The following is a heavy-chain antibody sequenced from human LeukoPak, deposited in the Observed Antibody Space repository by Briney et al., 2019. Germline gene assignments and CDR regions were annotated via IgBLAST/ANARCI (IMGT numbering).Heavy chain of an antibody. J-gene: IGHJ6*03. V-gene: IGHV4-34*01. CDR2: INHSGST. CDR1: GGSFSGYY. D-gene: IGHD5-18*01. CDR3: ARGRGYSYGYYYYYMDV. Sequence: PSETLSLTCAVYGGSFSGYYWSWIRQPPGKGLEWIGEINHSGSTNYNPSLKSRVTISVDTSENQFSLKLSSVTAADTAVYYCARGRGYSYGYYYYYMDVWGKGTTVTVSS.